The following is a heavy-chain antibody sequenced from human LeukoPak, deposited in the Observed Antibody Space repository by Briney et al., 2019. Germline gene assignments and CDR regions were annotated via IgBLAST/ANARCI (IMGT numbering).Heavy chain of an antibody. D-gene: IGHD1-26*01. CDR2: ISYDGSNK. CDR1: GFTFSSYG. V-gene: IGHV3-30*03. CDR3: ASIEGEGSGSYYYGMDV. Sequence: GGSLRLSCTASGFTFSSYGMHWVRQAPGKGLEWVAVISYDGSNKYHADSVKGRFTISRDNSKNTLYLQMNSLRAEDTAVYYCASIEGEGSGSYYYGMDVWGQGTTVTVSS. J-gene: IGHJ6*02.